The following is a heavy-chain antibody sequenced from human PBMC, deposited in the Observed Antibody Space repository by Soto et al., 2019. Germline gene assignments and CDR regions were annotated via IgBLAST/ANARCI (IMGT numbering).Heavy chain of an antibody. D-gene: IGHD2-21*01. CDR3: ATVFDY. CDR2: IYHSGST. Sequence: SSETLSLTCAFSGGSISSGGYSWSWIRQPPGKGLEWIGYIYHSGSTYYNPSLKSRVTISVDRSKNQFSLKLSSVTAADTAVYYCATVFDYWGQVTLVTVSS. CDR1: GGSISSGGYS. J-gene: IGHJ4*02. V-gene: IGHV4-30-2*01.